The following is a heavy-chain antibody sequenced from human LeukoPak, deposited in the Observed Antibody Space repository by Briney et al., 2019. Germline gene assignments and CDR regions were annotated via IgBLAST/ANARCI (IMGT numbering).Heavy chain of an antibody. J-gene: IGHJ4*02. Sequence: SETLSLTCTVSGSSISSDTYYWGWIRQSPGKGLEWIGSIHYSGNSYYNPSLKSRVTIFVATSRDQFSLDLSSVTAADTALYYCARHISANTGYFDSCGQGTLVTVSS. CDR2: IHYSGNS. V-gene: IGHV4-39*01. CDR1: GSSISSDTYY. CDR3: ARHISANTGYFDS.